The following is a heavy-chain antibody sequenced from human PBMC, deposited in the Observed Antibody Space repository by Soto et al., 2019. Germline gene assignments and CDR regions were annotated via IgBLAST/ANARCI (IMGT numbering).Heavy chain of an antibody. D-gene: IGHD3-10*01. V-gene: IGHV1-2*02. CDR1: GYTFTGYY. CDR2: INPNSGGT. Sequence: ASVKVSCKASGYTFTGYYMHWVRQAPGQGLEWMGWINPNSGGTNYAQKFQGRVTMTRDTSISTAYMELSRLRSDDTAVYYCARDEGAFSGSYYNWGQGTPVTVSS. J-gene: IGHJ4*02. CDR3: ARDEGAFSGSYYN.